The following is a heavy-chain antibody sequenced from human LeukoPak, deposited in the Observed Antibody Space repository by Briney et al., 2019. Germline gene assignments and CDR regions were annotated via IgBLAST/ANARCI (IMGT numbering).Heavy chain of an antibody. J-gene: IGHJ4*02. CDR2: IYYSGST. CDR3: ARHADYYGSGSYYGFSYYFDY. D-gene: IGHD3-10*01. Sequence: NTSETLSLTCTVSGGSISSGDYYWSWIRQPPGKGLEWIGYIYYSGSTYYNPSLKSRVTISVDTSKNQFSLKLSSVTAADTAVYYCARHADYYGSGSYYGFSYYFDYWGQGTLVTVSS. V-gene: IGHV4-30-4*01. CDR1: GGSISSGDYY.